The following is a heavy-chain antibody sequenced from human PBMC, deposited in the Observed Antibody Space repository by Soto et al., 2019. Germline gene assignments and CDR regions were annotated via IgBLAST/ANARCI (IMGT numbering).Heavy chain of an antibody. CDR3: ARGEGEYDYVWGSYRYTGWFDP. Sequence: ASVKVSCKASGYTFTGYYMHWVRQAPGQGLEWMGWINPNSGGTNYAQKFQGRVTMTRDTSISTAYMELSRLRSDDTAVYYCARGEGEYDYVWGSYRYTGWFDPWGQGTLVTVSS. V-gene: IGHV1-2*02. CDR2: INPNSGGT. CDR1: GYTFTGYY. D-gene: IGHD3-16*02. J-gene: IGHJ5*02.